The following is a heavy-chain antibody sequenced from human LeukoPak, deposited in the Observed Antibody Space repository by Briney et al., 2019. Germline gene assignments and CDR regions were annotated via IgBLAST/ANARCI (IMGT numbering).Heavy chain of an antibody. V-gene: IGHV1-46*03. D-gene: IGHD3-10*01. CDR3: ARNDASGLDY. CDR2: INPSGGST. CDR1: GYTFTRYY. J-gene: IGHJ4*02. Sequence: ASVKVSCKASGYTFTRYYMHWVRQAPGQGLEWMGFINPSGGSTSYAQKFQGRVTMTRDTSTSTVYMELSSPRSEDTAVYYCARNDASGLDYWGQGTLVTVSS.